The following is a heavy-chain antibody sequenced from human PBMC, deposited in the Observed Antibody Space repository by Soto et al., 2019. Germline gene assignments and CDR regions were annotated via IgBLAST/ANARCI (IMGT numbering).Heavy chain of an antibody. CDR2: IYYSGST. CDR1: GGSISSSSYY. D-gene: IGHD6-13*01. V-gene: IGHV4-31*03. CDR3: ARVMAAGILREDY. Sequence: PSETLSLTCTVSGGSISSSSYYWGWIRQHPGKGLEWIGYIYYSGSTYYNPSLKSRVTISVDTSKNQFSLKLSSVTAADTAVYYCARVMAAGILREDYWGQGTLVTVSS. J-gene: IGHJ4*02.